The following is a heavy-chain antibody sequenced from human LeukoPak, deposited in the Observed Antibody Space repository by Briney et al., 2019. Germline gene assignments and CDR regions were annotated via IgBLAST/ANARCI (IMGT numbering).Heavy chain of an antibody. CDR3: ARKSDYGDFHFDC. Sequence: GGSLRLSCAASGCTFSSYWMSWVRQAPGKGPEWVANIKEDGSEKYYMDSVKGRFTISRDNVKNSLYLQMNSLRAEDTAVYYCARKSDYGDFHFDCWGQGTQVTVS. V-gene: IGHV3-7*04. D-gene: IGHD4-17*01. CDR2: IKEDGSEK. CDR1: GCTFSSYW. J-gene: IGHJ4*02.